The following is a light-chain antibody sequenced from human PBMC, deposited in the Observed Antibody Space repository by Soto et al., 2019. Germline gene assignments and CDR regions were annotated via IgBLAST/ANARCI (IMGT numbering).Light chain of an antibody. V-gene: IGKV3-20*01. CDR1: QSVSSSY. CDR2: GVS. CDR3: HQYGSSPWT. Sequence: EIVLTQSPGTLSLSPGERATLSCRASQSVSSSYLDWYQQKPGQAPRLLIYGVSSRATGIPDRFIDSGSGTDFTLTISRLEPEDFAVYYCHQYGSSPWTFGQVTKVEIK. J-gene: IGKJ1*01.